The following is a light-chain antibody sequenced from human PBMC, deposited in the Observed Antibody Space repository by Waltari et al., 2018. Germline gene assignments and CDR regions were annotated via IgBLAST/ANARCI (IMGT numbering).Light chain of an antibody. CDR2: WAS. V-gene: IGKV4-1*01. J-gene: IGKJ3*01. Sequence: DILMTQSLDSLAVSLRERATLNCNASPSSMYSSNHQNLLAWDRKKQGQPPKLLSYWASTRQSGVPDRFTCSWSGTEFTLTISSLTAEDVAVYYWQQYFVTPFTFGPGTRVEIK. CDR1: PSSMYSSNHQNL. CDR3: QQYFVTPFT.